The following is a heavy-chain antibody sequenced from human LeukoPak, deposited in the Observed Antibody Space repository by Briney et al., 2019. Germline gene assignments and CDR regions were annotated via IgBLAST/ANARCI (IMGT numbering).Heavy chain of an antibody. CDR2: IYSGGST. D-gene: IGHD3-3*01. Sequence: PGGSLRLSCAASGFTVSNNYMSWVRQARGKGLEWVSVIYSGGSTYFADSVKGRFTISRDYSKNTLYLQMNSLRAEDTAVYYCARDQSDFWSIGYYYMDVWGKGTTVTVSS. CDR3: ARDQSDFWSIGYYYMDV. CDR1: GFTVSNNY. J-gene: IGHJ6*03. V-gene: IGHV3-53*01.